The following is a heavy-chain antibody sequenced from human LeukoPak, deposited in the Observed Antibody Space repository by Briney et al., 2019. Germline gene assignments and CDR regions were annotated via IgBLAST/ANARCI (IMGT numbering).Heavy chain of an antibody. V-gene: IGHV1-18*01. J-gene: IGHJ6*02. D-gene: IGHD4-11*01. Sequence: GASVKVSCKASGYTFTSYGISWVRQAPGQGLEWMGWISAYNGNTNYAQKLQGRVTMTTDTSTSTAYMELRSLRSDDTAVYYCARDHTVTRPTISYYYYYGMDVWGQGTTVTVSS. CDR3: ARDHTVTRPTISYYYYYGMDV. CDR1: GYTFTSYG. CDR2: ISAYNGNT.